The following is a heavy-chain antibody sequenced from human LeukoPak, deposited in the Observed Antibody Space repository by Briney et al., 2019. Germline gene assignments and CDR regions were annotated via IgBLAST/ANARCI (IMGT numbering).Heavy chain of an antibody. CDR2: ISWNSGSM. CDR1: GFTFDDYA. J-gene: IGHJ4*02. CDR3: ARGFGLWFGEFIAPQGYDY. D-gene: IGHD3-10*01. V-gene: IGHV3-9*01. Sequence: GGSLRLSCAASGFTFDDYAMHWVRQAPGKGLEWVSGISWNSGSMDYADSVKGRFTISRDNAKNSLYLQMNSLRAEDTALYYCARGFGLWFGEFIAPQGYDYWGQGTLVTVSS.